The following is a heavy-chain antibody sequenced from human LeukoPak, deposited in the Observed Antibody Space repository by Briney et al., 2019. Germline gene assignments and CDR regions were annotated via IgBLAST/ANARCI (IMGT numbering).Heavy chain of an antibody. CDR1: GFTFNIFG. Sequence: PGRSLRLSCAASGFTFNIFGIHWVRQAPGKGLEWVAAISPDGNKGYYTESVKGRFTVSRDNSKNMIYLQMNSLRGEDSAVYYCAKVNNYDDYWGQGTLVTVSS. CDR3: AKVNNYDDY. J-gene: IGHJ4*02. V-gene: IGHV3-30*18. D-gene: IGHD1/OR15-1a*01. CDR2: ISPDGNKG.